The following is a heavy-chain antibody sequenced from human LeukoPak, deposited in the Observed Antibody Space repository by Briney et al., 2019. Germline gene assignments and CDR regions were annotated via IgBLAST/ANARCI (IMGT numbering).Heavy chain of an antibody. CDR3: ARGLGGSYYFDH. J-gene: IGHJ4*02. Sequence: SETLSLTCAVSGGSISSSNWWSWVRQPPGKGLEWIGEIYHSGSTNYNPSLKSRVTISVDKSKNQFSLNLNSINAADTAVYYCARGLGGSYYFDHWGQGTLVTVSS. CDR2: IYHSGST. V-gene: IGHV4-4*02. D-gene: IGHD1-26*01. CDR1: GGSISSSNW.